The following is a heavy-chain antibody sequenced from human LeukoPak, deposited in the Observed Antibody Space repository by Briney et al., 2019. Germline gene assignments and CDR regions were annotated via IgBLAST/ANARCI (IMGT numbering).Heavy chain of an antibody. CDR1: GFTFDDYA. CDR3: AKDTMSLLTDYYGMDV. Sequence: GGSPRLSCAASGFTFDDYAMHWVRQAPGKGLEWVSGISWNSGSIGYADSVKGRFTISRDNAKNSLYLQMNSLRAEDTALYYCAKDTMSLLTDYYGMDVWGQGTTVTVSS. J-gene: IGHJ6*02. V-gene: IGHV3-9*01. CDR2: ISWNSGSI. D-gene: IGHD2-21*02.